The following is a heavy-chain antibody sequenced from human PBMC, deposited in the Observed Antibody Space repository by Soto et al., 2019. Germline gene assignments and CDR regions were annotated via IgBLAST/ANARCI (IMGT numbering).Heavy chain of an antibody. V-gene: IGHV3-30-3*01. CDR2: VSYEGSKQ. Sequence: LSLTCAVSGDSISGNNWWSWVRQSPGKGLEWVAVVSYEGSKQYYADSVRGRFTISRGNSKNELYLQMDSLRPEDTAVYYCAGRGYNNFNYWGQGTPVTVSS. CDR1: GDSISGNN. CDR3: AGRGYNNFNY. D-gene: IGHD2-15*01. J-gene: IGHJ4*02.